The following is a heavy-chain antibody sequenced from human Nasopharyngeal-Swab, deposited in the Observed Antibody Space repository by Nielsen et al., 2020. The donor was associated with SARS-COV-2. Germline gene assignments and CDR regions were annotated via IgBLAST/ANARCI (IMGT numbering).Heavy chain of an antibody. CDR2: ISSSSSYI. CDR1: GFTFSSYS. D-gene: IGHD1-14*01. Sequence: GESLKISCAASGFTFSSYSMNWVRPAPGKGLEWVSSISSSSSYIYYADSVKGRFTISRDNAKNSLYLQMNSLRAEDTAVYYCARDRGITMPFDYWGQGTLVTVSS. CDR3: ARDRGITMPFDY. J-gene: IGHJ4*02. V-gene: IGHV3-21*01.